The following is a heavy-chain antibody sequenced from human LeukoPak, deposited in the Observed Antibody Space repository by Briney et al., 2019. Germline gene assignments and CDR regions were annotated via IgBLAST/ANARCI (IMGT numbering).Heavy chain of an antibody. J-gene: IGHJ4*02. Sequence: GGSRRPSCAAAGSIFSSSWMHWVRQAPGKVLGWVARISTDGSNTGHADSVKGRFTISRDNAKNTLYLQRNRLRAEDTAVYYCARAFSSVNWNAFDYWGQGTLVTVSS. D-gene: IGHD1-1*01. CDR1: GSIFSSSW. V-gene: IGHV3-74*01. CDR2: ISTDGSNT. CDR3: ARAFSSVNWNAFDY.